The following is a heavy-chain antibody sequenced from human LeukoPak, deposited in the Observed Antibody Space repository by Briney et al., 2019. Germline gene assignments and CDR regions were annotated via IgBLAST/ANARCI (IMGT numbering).Heavy chain of an antibody. D-gene: IGHD6-19*01. CDR2: IIPIFGTA. CDR3: AKGIVVAGHFDY. V-gene: IGHV1-69*13. J-gene: IGHJ4*02. Sequence: ASVKVSCKASGGTFSSYAISWVRQAPGQGLEWMGGIIPIFGTANYAQKFRGRVTITADESTSTAYMELSSLRSEDTAVYYCAKGIVVAGHFDYWGQGTLVTVSS. CDR1: GGTFSSYA.